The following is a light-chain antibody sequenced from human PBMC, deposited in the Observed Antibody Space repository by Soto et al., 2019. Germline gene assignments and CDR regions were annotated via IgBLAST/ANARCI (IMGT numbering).Light chain of an antibody. CDR2: WAS. V-gene: IGKV4-1*01. J-gene: IGKJ4*01. CDR1: QNILSSVNNKNC. CDR3: QQYYITPLT. Sequence: DIVMTQSPESLAVSLGERAPINCKSSQNILSSVNNKNCLAWYQQKPGQPPKLLIYWASARESGVPDRFSGSGSGTDFSLTISSLQAEDVAVYYCQQYYITPLTFGGGTKVEIK.